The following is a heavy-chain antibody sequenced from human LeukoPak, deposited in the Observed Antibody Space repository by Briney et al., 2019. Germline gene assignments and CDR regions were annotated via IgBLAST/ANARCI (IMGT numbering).Heavy chain of an antibody. D-gene: IGHD2-21*02. CDR2: ISWDGGST. CDR3: ARDTPIGVVTAITDY. J-gene: IGHJ4*02. CDR1: GFTFDDYT. Sequence: GGSLRLSCAASGFTFDDYTMHWVRQAPGKGLEWVSLISWDGGSTYYADSVKGRFTISRDNAKNSLYLQMNSLRAEDTAVYYCARDTPIGVVTAITDYWGQGTLVTVSS. V-gene: IGHV3-43*01.